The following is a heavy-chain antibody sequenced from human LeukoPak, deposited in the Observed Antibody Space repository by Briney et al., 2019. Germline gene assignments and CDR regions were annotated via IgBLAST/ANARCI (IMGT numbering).Heavy chain of an antibody. CDR3: ARGGSDDILTYLNTYYMDV. CDR1: GGSISSYY. D-gene: IGHD3-9*01. J-gene: IGHJ6*03. CDR2: IYYSGST. Sequence: PSETLSLTCTVSGGSISSYYWSWIRQPPGKGLEWIGYIYYSGSTNYNPSLKSRVTISVDTSKNQFSLKLSSVTAADTAVYYCARGGSDDILTYLNTYYMDVWGKGTTVTISS. V-gene: IGHV4-59*01.